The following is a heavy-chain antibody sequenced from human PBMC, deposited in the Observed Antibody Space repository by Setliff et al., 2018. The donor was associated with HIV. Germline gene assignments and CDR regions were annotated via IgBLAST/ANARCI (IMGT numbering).Heavy chain of an antibody. CDR1: GGTFSSYA. J-gene: IGHJ4*02. Sequence: GASVKVSCKASGGTFSSYAINWVRQAPGQGLEWMGGIIPIFGTPNYAQKFRGRLTITADESTSTVYMELSSLRSEDTAVYYCARTNHYYHSNFDYWGQGTLVTVSS. CDR2: IIPIFGTP. D-gene: IGHD3-22*01. V-gene: IGHV1-69*13. CDR3: ARTNHYYHSNFDY.